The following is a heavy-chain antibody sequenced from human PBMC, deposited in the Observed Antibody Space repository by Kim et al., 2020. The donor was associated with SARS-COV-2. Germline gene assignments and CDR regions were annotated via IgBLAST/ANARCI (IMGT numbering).Heavy chain of an antibody. CDR1: GFTFDDYA. V-gene: IGHV3-43*02. Sequence: GGSPRLSCAASGFTFDDYAMHWVRQAPGKGLEWVSLISAKGDSTYYADSVKGRFTLSRDNSKKSLYLQVNSLRTEDTAVYYCASSRGNEYYQHDYGGNCFGHWGQGTLVTVSS. D-gene: IGHD4-17*01. CDR2: ISAKGDST. J-gene: IGHJ4*02. CDR3: ASSRGNEYYQHDYGGNCFGH.